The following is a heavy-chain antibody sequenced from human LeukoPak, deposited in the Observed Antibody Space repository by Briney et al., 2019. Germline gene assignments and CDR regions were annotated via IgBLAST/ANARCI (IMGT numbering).Heavy chain of an antibody. CDR3: PKEEGLYSTSPFDC. CDR1: GFTFSSYA. Sequence: GGSLRLYCAASGFTFSSYAMSWVPQVPGEGLESATPLSGRGGSSYYADSVKGRFTTSRGNSKNTSFLPTTSLRAEFPSANCCPKEEGLYSTSPFDCWRQGTLATVPS. CDR2: LSGRGGSS. V-gene: IGHV3-23*01. J-gene: IGHJ4*02. D-gene: IGHD2-2*02.